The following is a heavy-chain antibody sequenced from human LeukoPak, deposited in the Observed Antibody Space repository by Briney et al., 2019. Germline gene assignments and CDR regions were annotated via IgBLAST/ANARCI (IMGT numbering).Heavy chain of an antibody. CDR1: GFTFSNYD. J-gene: IGHJ4*02. Sequence: GGSLRLSCAASGFTFSNYDVSWVRQAPGKGLEWVSSIGGSGGSTSYADSVKGRFTISRDNAKKTLYLQMNSLRAEDTAVYYCARVRGVDFEYWGQGTLVTVSS. V-gene: IGHV3-74*01. CDR3: ARVRGVDFEY. CDR2: IGGSGGST. D-gene: IGHD3-10*01.